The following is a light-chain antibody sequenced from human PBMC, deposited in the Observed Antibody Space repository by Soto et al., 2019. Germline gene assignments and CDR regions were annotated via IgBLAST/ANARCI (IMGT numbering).Light chain of an antibody. J-gene: IGKJ1*01. Sequence: EIVLTHSPDTLSLSPGERATLSCRASLTVTNNYLAWYQQKAGQAPRLVIYDASTRATGIPDRFSASGSGTDFTLTISRLEPEDFAVYFCQQYACAPLTFGQGTKVEVK. CDR1: LTVTNNY. CDR3: QQYACAPLT. V-gene: IGKV3-20*01. CDR2: DAS.